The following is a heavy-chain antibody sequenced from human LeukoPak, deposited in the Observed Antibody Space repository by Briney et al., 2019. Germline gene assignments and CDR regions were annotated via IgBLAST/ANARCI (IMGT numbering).Heavy chain of an antibody. V-gene: IGHV1-46*01. D-gene: IGHD2-21*02. CDR2: INPSGGST. CDR3: ARSIVVVTAIRDAFDI. CDR1: GYTFTSYY. Sequence: ASVKVSCKASGYTFTSYYMHWVRQAPGQGLEWMGIINPSGGSTSYAQKFQGRVTMTRDTSTSTVYMELSSLRSEDTAVYYCARSIVVVTAIRDAFDIWGQGTMVTVSS. J-gene: IGHJ3*02.